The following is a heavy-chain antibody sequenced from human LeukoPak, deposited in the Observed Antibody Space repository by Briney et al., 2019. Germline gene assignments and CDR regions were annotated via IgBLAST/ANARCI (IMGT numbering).Heavy chain of an antibody. Sequence: GGSLRLSCAASGFTFSSYSMNWVRQAPGKGLEWVSSISSSSSYIYYADSVKGRFTISRDNAKNSLYLQMNSLRAEDTAVYYCARGREYSGYDPEGYWGQGTLVTVSS. CDR3: ARGREYSGYDPEGY. D-gene: IGHD5-12*01. CDR2: ISSSSSYI. CDR1: GFTFSSYS. V-gene: IGHV3-21*01. J-gene: IGHJ4*02.